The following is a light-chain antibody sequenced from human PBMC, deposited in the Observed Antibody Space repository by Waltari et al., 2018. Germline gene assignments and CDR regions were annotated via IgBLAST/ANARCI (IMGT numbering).Light chain of an antibody. J-gene: IGLJ3*02. CDR1: NSDIGLYTY. CDR3: SSFTTSSTGV. V-gene: IGLV2-14*01. Sequence: QSALTQPASVSGSPGQPITLSCTGTNSDIGLYTYVSWYQQHPGKAPKLMIYDVSYRPSGVSNRFSGSKSGNTASLTISGLQAEDEADYYCSSFTTSSTGVFGGGTKLTVL. CDR2: DVS.